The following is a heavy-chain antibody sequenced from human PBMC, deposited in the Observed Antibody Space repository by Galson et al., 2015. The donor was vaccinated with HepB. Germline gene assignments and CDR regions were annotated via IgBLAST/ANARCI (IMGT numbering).Heavy chain of an antibody. Sequence: QSGAEVKKPGESLKISCKGSGYSFTSYWIGWVRQMPGKGLEWMGTIYPGDSDTTYSPSFQGQVTISADKSISTAYLQWSSLKASDTAMYYCARGSYHVDIVTNVEYGMDVWGQGTTVTVSS. CDR3: ARGSYHVDIVTNVEYGMDV. D-gene: IGHD5-12*01. CDR2: IYPGDSDT. CDR1: GYSFTSYW. V-gene: IGHV5-51*01. J-gene: IGHJ6*02.